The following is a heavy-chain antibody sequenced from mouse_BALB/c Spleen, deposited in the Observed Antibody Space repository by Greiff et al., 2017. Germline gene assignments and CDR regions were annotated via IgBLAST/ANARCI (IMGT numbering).Heavy chain of an antibody. CDR2: IDPTNGNT. CDR1: GFNFKDSY. V-gene: IGHV14-3*02. CDR3: ADDGSSYEAMDY. D-gene: IGHD1-1*01. Sequence: VQLQQSGAELVKPGASVKLSCTASGFNFKDSYMHWVKQSPEQGLEWIGRIDPTNGNTKYDPKFQGKATITADTSSNTAYLQLSSLTSEDTAVYDCADDGSSYEAMDYWGQGTSVTVSS. J-gene: IGHJ4*01.